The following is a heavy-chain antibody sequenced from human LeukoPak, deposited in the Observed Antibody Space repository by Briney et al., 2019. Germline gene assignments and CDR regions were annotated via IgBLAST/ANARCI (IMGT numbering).Heavy chain of an antibody. D-gene: IGHD3-16*01. J-gene: IGHJ4*02. Sequence: GGSLRLSCAASGFSFNSDWMDWVRQAPGKGLEWVANIKLDGSEKNYLDSVKGRFTISRDNAQNSLYLQMNGLRVEDTAVYYCTRRLDDWGQGTLVTVSS. V-gene: IGHV3-7*01. CDR1: GFSFNSDW. CDR2: IKLDGSEK. CDR3: TRRLDD.